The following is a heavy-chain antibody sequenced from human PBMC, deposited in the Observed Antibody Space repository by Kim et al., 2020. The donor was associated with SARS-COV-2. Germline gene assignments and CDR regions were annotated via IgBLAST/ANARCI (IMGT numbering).Heavy chain of an antibody. CDR2: IRSKANNYAT. D-gene: IGHD1-26*01. Sequence: GGSLRLSCAASGFTFSGSAIHWVRQASGKGLEWIGRIRSKANNYATDYSASVKDRFTFSRDESQNTAYLQMNSLRSEDTAVYYCTRFSGGTYSFDYWGQGSLVTVSS. J-gene: IGHJ4*02. CDR1: GFTFSGSA. V-gene: IGHV3-73*01. CDR3: TRFSGGTYSFDY.